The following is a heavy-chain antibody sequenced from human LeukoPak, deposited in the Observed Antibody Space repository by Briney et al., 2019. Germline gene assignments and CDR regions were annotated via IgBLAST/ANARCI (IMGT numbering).Heavy chain of an antibody. Sequence: PSETLSLTCTVSGGSISSYYWSWIRQPAGKRLEWIGRIYTSGSTNYNPSLKSRVTISVDKSKNQFSLKLSSVTAADTAVYYCARDKIAAAGTHIDYWGQGTLVTVSS. CDR1: GGSISSYY. CDR3: ARDKIAAAGTHIDY. V-gene: IGHV4-4*07. CDR2: IYTSGST. J-gene: IGHJ4*02. D-gene: IGHD6-13*01.